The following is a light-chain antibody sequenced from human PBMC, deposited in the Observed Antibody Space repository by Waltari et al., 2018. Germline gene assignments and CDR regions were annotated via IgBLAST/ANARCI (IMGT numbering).Light chain of an antibody. Sequence: QSVLTQPPSASGTPGQRVTISRSGSSSNIGRNTVNWYQQLPGTAPKLLFYSNNQRPSGVPDRFSGSKSGTSASLAISGLQSEDEADYYCAAWDDSLNGYVFATGTKVTVL. CDR1: SSNIGRNT. J-gene: IGLJ1*01. CDR2: SNN. CDR3: AAWDDSLNGYV. V-gene: IGLV1-44*01.